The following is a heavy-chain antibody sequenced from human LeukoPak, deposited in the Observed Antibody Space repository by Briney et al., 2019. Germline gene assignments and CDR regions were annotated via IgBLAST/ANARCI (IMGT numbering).Heavy chain of an antibody. CDR3: AKPYSSSWDDAFDI. J-gene: IGHJ3*02. Sequence: GGSLRLSCAAAGFTFSDYGMNWVRQAPGKGLEWVSGISGSGISTYYADSVKGRFTISRDNSKNTLYLQMNSLRAEDTAVYYCAKPYSSSWDDAFDIWGQGTMVTVSS. CDR1: GFTFSDYG. V-gene: IGHV3-23*01. CDR2: ISGSGIST. D-gene: IGHD6-13*01.